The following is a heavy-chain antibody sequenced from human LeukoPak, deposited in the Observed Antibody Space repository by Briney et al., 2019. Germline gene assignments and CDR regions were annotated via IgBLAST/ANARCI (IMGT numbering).Heavy chain of an antibody. CDR2: INTNTGNP. Sequence: ASVKVSCKASGYTFTSYAMNWGRQAPGQGLEWMGWINTNTGNPTYAQGFTGRFVFSLDTSVSTAYLQISSLKAEDTAVYYCARDGRDSNYGLYYYMDVWGKGTTVTVSS. D-gene: IGHD4-11*01. CDR1: GYTFTSYA. V-gene: IGHV7-4-1*02. J-gene: IGHJ6*03. CDR3: ARDGRDSNYGLYYYMDV.